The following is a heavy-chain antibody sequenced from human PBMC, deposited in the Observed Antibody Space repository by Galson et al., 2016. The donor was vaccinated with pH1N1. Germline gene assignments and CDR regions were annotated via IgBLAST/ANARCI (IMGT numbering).Heavy chain of an antibody. CDR2: ISGRDYTT. Sequence: SLRLSCAASGFTFAHYAMSWVRQAPGKGLEWVSAISGRDYTTVYADSVKGRFTIPRDNSKNTVHLQMNSLRADDTAVYYCARAPPTFNNRGWAFDVWGQGTMVSVSS. CDR3: ARAPPTFNNRGWAFDV. CDR1: GFTFAHYA. J-gene: IGHJ3*01. D-gene: IGHD1/OR15-1a*01. V-gene: IGHV3-23*01.